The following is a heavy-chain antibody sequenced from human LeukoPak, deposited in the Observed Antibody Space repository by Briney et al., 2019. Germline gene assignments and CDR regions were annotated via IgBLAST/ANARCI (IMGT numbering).Heavy chain of an antibody. CDR2: IYYNGST. D-gene: IGHD3-16*02. CDR1: GGSVNTYY. J-gene: IGHJ6*03. CDR3: ARDKHDYVWGSYRLLGYYYYMDV. Sequence: SETLSLTCTVSGGSVNTYYWSWIRQPPGKGLEWIGYIYYNGSTNYNPSLKSRVTISVGTSKNQFSLKLSSVTAADTAVYYCARDKHDYVWGSYRLLGYYYYMDVWGKGTTVTISS. V-gene: IGHV4-59*02.